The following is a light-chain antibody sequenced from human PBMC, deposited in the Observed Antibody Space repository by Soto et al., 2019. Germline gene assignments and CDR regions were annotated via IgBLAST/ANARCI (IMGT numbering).Light chain of an antibody. CDR2: KAS. CDR1: QTISSW. CDR3: QQSYSTPPWT. V-gene: IGKV1-5*03. J-gene: IGKJ1*01. Sequence: IQMTHSPSPLSVSLGDRVTITCRASQTISSWLAWYQQKPPKAPKLLIYKASTLKSGVPSRFSGSGSGTDFTPTISSLQPEDFATYYCQQSYSTPPWTFGQGTKVDI.